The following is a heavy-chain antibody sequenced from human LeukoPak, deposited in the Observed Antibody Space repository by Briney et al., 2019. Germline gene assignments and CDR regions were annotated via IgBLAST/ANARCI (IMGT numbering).Heavy chain of an antibody. CDR3: ARGGVGATLTFDY. V-gene: IGHV1-69*13. J-gene: IGHJ4*02. Sequence: SVNVSCKASGGTFSSYAISWVRQAPGQGLEWMGGIIPIFGTANYAQKFQGRVTITADESTSTAYMELSSLRSEDTAVYYCARGGVGATLTFDYWGQGTLVTVSS. CDR2: IIPIFGTA. CDR1: GGTFSSYA. D-gene: IGHD1-26*01.